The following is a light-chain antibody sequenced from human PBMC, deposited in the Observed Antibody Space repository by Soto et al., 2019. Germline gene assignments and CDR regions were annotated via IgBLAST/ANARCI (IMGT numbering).Light chain of an antibody. CDR2: STN. CDR1: SGSVSTRYH. J-gene: IGLJ1*01. V-gene: IGLV8-61*01. CDR3: VLYMGGGSYV. Sequence: QTVVTQEPSFSVSPGGTVTLTCGLTSGSVSTRYHPSWYQQTPGQAPRTLIYSTNTRSAGVPDRFSDSILGNKAALTIAGAQADAESDYSCVLYMGGGSYVFGTGTKLTVL.